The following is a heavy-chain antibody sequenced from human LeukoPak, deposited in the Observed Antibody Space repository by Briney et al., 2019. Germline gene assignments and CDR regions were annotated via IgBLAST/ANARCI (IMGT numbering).Heavy chain of an antibody. CDR2: IYPGDSDT. CDR1: GYSFTSYW. V-gene: IGHV5-51*01. D-gene: IGHD2-2*03. CDR3: ARLESLDIVVVPAAMNYYMDV. Sequence: GESLKISWKGSGYSFTSYWIGWVRQMPGKGLEWMGIIYPGDSDTRYSPSFQGQVTISADKSISTAYLQWSSLKASDTAMYYCARLESLDIVVVPAAMNYYMDVWGKGTTVTVSS. J-gene: IGHJ6*03.